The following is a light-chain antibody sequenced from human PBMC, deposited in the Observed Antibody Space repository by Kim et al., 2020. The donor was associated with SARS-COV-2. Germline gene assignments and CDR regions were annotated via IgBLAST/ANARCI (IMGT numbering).Light chain of an antibody. V-gene: IGLV3-1*01. CDR3: LAWDSSTAI. Sequence: VSPGQTASSTCSRNKFGDKYACWYQHKPGQSPVLIIYQDNKRPSGIPERFSGSNSGDTATLTISGTQAMDEADYYCLAWDSSTAIFGSGTKVTVL. CDR2: QDN. J-gene: IGLJ1*01. CDR1: KFGDKY.